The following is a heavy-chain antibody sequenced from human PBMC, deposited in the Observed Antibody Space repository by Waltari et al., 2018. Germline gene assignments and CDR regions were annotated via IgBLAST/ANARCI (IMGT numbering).Heavy chain of an antibody. CDR3: ADAGSGRGYFDY. J-gene: IGHJ4*02. CDR2: LIPILGIA. D-gene: IGHD6-19*01. CDR1: GGTFSSYA. Sequence: QVQLVQSGAEVKKPGSSVKVSCKASGGTFSSYAISWVRQAPGQGLEWMGGLIPILGIANYAQKFQGRVTITADESTSTAYMELSSLRSEDTAVYYCADAGSGRGYFDYWGQGTLVTVSS. V-gene: IGHV1-69*04.